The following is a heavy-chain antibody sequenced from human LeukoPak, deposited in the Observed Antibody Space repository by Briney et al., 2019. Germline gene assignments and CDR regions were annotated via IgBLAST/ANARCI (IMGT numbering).Heavy chain of an antibody. CDR3: ARDSGPQFDD. Sequence: PSDTLSLTCTVSGGYVTTSYWSWIRQPPGTGLEWIGNMYFSGSTNYNPSLKSRLTMSIDTSKNQFSLKLTSVTAADTAVYYCARDSGPQFDDWGQGILVTVSS. CDR2: MYFSGST. V-gene: IGHV4-59*02. J-gene: IGHJ4*02. CDR1: GGYVTTSY.